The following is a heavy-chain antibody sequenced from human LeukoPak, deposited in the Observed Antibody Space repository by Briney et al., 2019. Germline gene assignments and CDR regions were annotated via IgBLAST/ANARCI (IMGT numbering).Heavy chain of an antibody. CDR1: GFTFSSYT. J-gene: IGHJ4*02. D-gene: IGHD6-13*01. CDR3: AKDQGIAAADYFDY. CDR2: ISSSSSYI. Sequence: PGGSLRLSCAASGFTFSSYTMNWVRQAPGKGLEWVSSISSSSSYIYYADSVKGRFTISRDNAKNSLYLQMNSLRAEDTAVYYCAKDQGIAAADYFDYWGQGTLVTVSS. V-gene: IGHV3-21*01.